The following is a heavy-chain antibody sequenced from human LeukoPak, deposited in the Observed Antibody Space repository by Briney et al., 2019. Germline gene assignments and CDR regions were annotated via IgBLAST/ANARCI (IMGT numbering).Heavy chain of an antibody. CDR1: GGSFSGYF. Sequence: PSETLSLTCAVYGGSFSGYFWSWIRQPPGKGLEWIGEIDHSGSTNYNPSLKSRVTISVDTSKNQFSLKLSSVTAADTGVYYCARRQPVLAAGTDYGGQGTLVTVSS. V-gene: IGHV4-34*01. J-gene: IGHJ4*02. D-gene: IGHD6-13*01. CDR2: IDHSGST. CDR3: ARRQPVLAAGTDY.